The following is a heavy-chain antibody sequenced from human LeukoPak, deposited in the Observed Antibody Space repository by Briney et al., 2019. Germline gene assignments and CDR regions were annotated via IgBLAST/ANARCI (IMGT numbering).Heavy chain of an antibody. J-gene: IGHJ4*02. Sequence: GGSLRLSCAASGFAFRNFWMSWVRQAPGKGLELVANTKQDGSGKYYVDSVEGRFTVSRDNAKNSLYLQMNSLRAEDTAVYYCARENYNWNPDQGYKVFDYWGQGILVTVSS. D-gene: IGHD1-20*01. CDR2: TKQDGSGK. CDR1: GFAFRNFW. V-gene: IGHV3-7*01. CDR3: ARENYNWNPDQGYKVFDY.